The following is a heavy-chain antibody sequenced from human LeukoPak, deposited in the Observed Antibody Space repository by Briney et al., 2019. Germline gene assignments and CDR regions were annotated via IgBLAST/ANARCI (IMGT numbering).Heavy chain of an antibody. CDR1: GYTFTSYD. J-gene: IGHJ5*02. CDR3: ARANYGQSFRWFDP. D-gene: IGHD4-17*01. Sequence: ASVKVSCKASGYTFTSYDMHWVRQSPGQGLEWMGIIKPSGGSTSYAQKFQGRVTMTRDTSTSTVYMELSNLRSEDTAVYYCARANYGQSFRWFDPWGQGTLVTVSS. CDR2: IKPSGGST. V-gene: IGHV1-46*01.